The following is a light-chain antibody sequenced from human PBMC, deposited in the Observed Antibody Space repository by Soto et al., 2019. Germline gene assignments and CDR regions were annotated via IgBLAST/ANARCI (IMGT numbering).Light chain of an antibody. Sequence: DIQMTQSPSSLSASVGDRVTITCRASQGISNYLAWYQQRPGKVPKLLIYAASTLQSGVPSRFSGSGSGTDFTLTISSLQPEDVATYYCQKCNSAPPFTFGPGTKVDIK. V-gene: IGKV1-27*01. J-gene: IGKJ3*01. CDR2: AAS. CDR3: QKCNSAPPFT. CDR1: QGISNY.